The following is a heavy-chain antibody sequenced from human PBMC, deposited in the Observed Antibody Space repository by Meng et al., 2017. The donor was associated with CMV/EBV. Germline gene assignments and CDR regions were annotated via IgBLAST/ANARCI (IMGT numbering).Heavy chain of an antibody. CDR2: IIPIFGTA. D-gene: IGHD5-24*01. Sequence: QVQAVQAVAEVKKPGSSVKVSFKASGGTFRSSAISWVRQAPGQGLEWMGGIIPIFGTANYAQKFQGRVTITADESTSTAYMELSSLRSEDTAVYYCARMPRDGYNYIDYWGQGTLVTVSS. J-gene: IGHJ4*02. CDR1: GGTFRSSA. CDR3: ARMPRDGYNYIDY. V-gene: IGHV1-69*12.